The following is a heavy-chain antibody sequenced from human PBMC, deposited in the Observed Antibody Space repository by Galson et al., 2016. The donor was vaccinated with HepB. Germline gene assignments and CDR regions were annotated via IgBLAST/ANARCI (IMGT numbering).Heavy chain of an antibody. V-gene: IGHV1-69*13. CDR2: INPIFGTG. CDR1: GGTFSSYG. Sequence: SVKVSCKASGGTFSSYGISWVRQAPGQGLEWMGRINPIFGTGNNAQKFQGRVTITADESTSTAYMELSSLRSEDTAVYYCARDPLFDYWGQGTLVTVSS. J-gene: IGHJ4*02. CDR3: ARDPLFDY.